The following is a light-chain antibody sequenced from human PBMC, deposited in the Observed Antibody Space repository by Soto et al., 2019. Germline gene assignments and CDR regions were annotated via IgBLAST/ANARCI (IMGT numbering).Light chain of an antibody. CDR2: GAS. J-gene: IGKJ1*01. CDR3: QQLYNLPRT. CDR1: QSVSSN. Sequence: EIVMTQSPGPLSVSPGERATLSCRASQSVSSNLAWYQQKPCQAPRFVIYGASTRATGIQATFSGSGSETEFTLTISSLQSEDFAVYYCQQLYNLPRTFGQGTKVEIK. V-gene: IGKV3-15*01.